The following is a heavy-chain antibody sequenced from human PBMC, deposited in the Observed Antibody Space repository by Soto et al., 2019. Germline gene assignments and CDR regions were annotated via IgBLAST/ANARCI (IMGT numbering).Heavy chain of an antibody. D-gene: IGHD6-19*01. J-gene: IGHJ5*02. Sequence: SETLSLTCTVYGGSFSGYYWSWIRQPPGKGLEWIGEINHSGSTNYNPSLKSRVTISVDTSKNQFSLKLSSVTAADTAVYYCARGRQQWLVQGGWFDPWGQGTLVTVSS. CDR1: GGSFSGYY. CDR2: INHSGST. CDR3: ARGRQQWLVQGGWFDP. V-gene: IGHV4-34*01.